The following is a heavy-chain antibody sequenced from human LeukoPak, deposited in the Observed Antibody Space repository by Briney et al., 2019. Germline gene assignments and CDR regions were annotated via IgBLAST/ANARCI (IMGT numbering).Heavy chain of an antibody. V-gene: IGHV4-31*03. J-gene: IGHJ4*02. CDR1: GGSISSGGYY. CDR2: IYYGGST. Sequence: PSETLSLTCTVSGGSISSGGYYWSWIRQHPGKGLEWIGYIYYGGSTYYNPSLKSRVTISVDTSKNQFSLKLSSVTAADTAVYYCARGSGDYIPNFDYWGQGTLVTVSS. CDR3: ARGSGDYIPNFDY. D-gene: IGHD4-17*01.